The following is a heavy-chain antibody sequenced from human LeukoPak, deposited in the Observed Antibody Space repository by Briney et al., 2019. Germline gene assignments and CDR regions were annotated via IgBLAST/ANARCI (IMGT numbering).Heavy chain of an antibody. D-gene: IGHD2-2*01. Sequence: GASVKVSCKASGYTFTSYDINWVRQATGQGLEWMGWMNPNSGNTGYAQKFQGRVTMTRNTSISTAYMELSSLRSEDTAVYYCVRVFGDIVVVPAAIRGTDYYYYYMDVWGKGTTVTVSS. CDR1: GYTFTSYD. CDR2: MNPNSGNT. V-gene: IGHV1-8*01. J-gene: IGHJ6*03. CDR3: VRVFGDIVVVPAAIRGTDYYYYYMDV.